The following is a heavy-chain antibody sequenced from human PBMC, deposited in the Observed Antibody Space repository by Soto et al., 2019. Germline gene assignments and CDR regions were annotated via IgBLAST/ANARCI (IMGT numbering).Heavy chain of an antibody. CDR2: ISGSGGST. CDR3: AKDLSSMLKVVIIKGVAFDI. V-gene: IGHV3-23*01. CDR1: GFTFSSYA. D-gene: IGHD3-3*01. J-gene: IGHJ3*02. Sequence: GGSLRLSCAASGFTFSSYAMSWVRQAPGKGLEWVSAISGSGGSTYYADSVKGRFTISRDNSKNTLYLQMNSLRAEDTAVYYCAKDLSSMLKVVIIKGVAFDIWGQGTMVTVSS.